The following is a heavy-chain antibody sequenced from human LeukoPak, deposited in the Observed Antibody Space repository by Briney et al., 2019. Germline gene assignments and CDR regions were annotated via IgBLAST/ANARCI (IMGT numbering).Heavy chain of an antibody. CDR2: IYYSGST. CDR3: ARGAKRYFDL. V-gene: IGHV4-39*01. CDR1: GGSISSSSYY. Sequence: SETLSLTCTVSGGSISSSSYYWGWIRQPPGKGLEWIGSIYYSGSTYYNPSLKSRVTISVDTSKNQFSLKLSSVTAADTAVYYCARGAKRYFDLWGGGTPVTVSS. J-gene: IGHJ2*01.